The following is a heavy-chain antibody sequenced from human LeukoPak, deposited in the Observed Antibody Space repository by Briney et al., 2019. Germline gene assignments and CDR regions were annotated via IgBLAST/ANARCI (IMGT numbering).Heavy chain of an antibody. CDR1: GFTFSSYA. V-gene: IGHV3-23*01. J-gene: IGHJ4*02. CDR3: AKEGGRYYDSSANY. D-gene: IGHD3-22*01. Sequence: GGSLRLSCAASGFTFSSYAMSWVRQAPGKGLEWVSAISGSGGAIYYADSVKGRFTISRDNSKNTLYLQMNSLRAEDTAVFYCAKEGGRYYDSSANYWGQGALVTVSS. CDR2: ISGSGGAI.